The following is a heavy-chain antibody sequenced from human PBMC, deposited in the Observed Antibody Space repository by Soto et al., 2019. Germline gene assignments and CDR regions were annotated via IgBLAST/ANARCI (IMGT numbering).Heavy chain of an antibody. V-gene: IGHV3-23*01. CDR1: GFTFSNYA. CDR2: ISASVGST. CDR3: AKGGQSYDY. J-gene: IGHJ4*02. Sequence: EGSLRLSCAASGFTFSNYATSWVRQAPGKGLEWVSAISASVGSTYYTDSVKGRFTISRDNSKNTLYLQMNSLRAEDTAVYYCAKGGQSYDYWGQGTLVTVSS. D-gene: IGHD3-10*01.